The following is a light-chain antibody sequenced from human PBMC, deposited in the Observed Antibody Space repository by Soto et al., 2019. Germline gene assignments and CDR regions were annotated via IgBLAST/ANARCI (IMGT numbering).Light chain of an antibody. CDR2: KVS. Sequence: DVVMTQSPLSLPVTLGQPASISCRSSQSLVFRDGNTYLNWIQQRPGQSQRRLIYKVSNRDSGVQDRFSGSESGTDFTLMISRVVAEDVGIYSCMQGTHWPLYTFGQGTRLEIK. CDR1: QSLVFRDGNTY. J-gene: IGKJ2*01. CDR3: MQGTHWPLYT. V-gene: IGKV2-30*01.